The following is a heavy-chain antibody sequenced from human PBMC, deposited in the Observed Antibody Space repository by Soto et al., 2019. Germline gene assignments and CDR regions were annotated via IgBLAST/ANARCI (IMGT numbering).Heavy chain of an antibody. CDR2: INPNSGGT. CDR1: GYTFSGYY. CDR3: ARSLTEGYCTITGCYTRPLYGMDV. J-gene: IGHJ6*02. D-gene: IGHD2-2*02. V-gene: IGHV1-2*02. Sequence: ASVKVSCKASGYTFSGYYIRWLRQAPGQGXEWMGWINPNSGGTNYAQKFQGRVTVTRDTPTSTAYMELSRLTSDDTAVYYCARSLTEGYCTITGCYTRPLYGMDVWGQGPTVTVSS.